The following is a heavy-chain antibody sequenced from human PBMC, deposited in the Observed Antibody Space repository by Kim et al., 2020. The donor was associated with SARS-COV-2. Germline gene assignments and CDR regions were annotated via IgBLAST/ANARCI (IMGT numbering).Heavy chain of an antibody. CDR3: IISGWPYDFDY. D-gene: IGHD6-19*01. J-gene: IGHJ4*02. CDR1: GFTFSSYW. CDR2: IKQDGSEK. Sequence: GGSLRLSCAASGFTFSSYWMSWVRQAPGKGLEWVANIKQDGSEKYYVDSVKGRFTISRDNAKNSLYLQMNSLRAEDTAVYYCIISGWPYDFDYWGQGTLVTVSS. V-gene: IGHV3-7*01.